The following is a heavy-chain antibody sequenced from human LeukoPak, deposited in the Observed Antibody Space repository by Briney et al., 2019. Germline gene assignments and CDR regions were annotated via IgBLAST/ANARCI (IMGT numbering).Heavy chain of an antibody. CDR2: IYYSGST. Sequence: SETLSLTCTVSGGSISSYYWSWIRQPPGKGLEWIGYIYYSGSTNYNPSLKSRVTISVDTSKSQFSLKLSSVTAADTAVYYCARFTSGDYFDYWGQGTLVTVSS. J-gene: IGHJ4*02. V-gene: IGHV4-59*01. D-gene: IGHD3-10*01. CDR1: GGSISSYY. CDR3: ARFTSGDYFDY.